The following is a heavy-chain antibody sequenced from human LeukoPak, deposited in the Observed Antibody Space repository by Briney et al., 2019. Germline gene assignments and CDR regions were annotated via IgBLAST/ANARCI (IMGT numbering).Heavy chain of an antibody. D-gene: IGHD2-2*01. CDR1: GGTFSSYA. J-gene: IGHJ5*02. V-gene: IGHV1-69*04. CDR3: ARYGELGYCSSTSCPSSWFDP. Sequence: SVKVSCKAAGGTFSSYAISWVRQAPGQGLEWMGRIIPILGIANYAQKFQGRVTITADKSTSTAYMELSSLRSEDTAVYYCARYGELGYCSSTSCPSSWFDPWGQGTLVTVSS. CDR2: IIPILGIA.